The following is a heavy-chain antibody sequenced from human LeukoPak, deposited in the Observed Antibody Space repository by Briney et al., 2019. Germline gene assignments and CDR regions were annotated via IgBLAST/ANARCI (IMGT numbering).Heavy chain of an antibody. CDR2: IYYSGST. J-gene: IGHJ4*02. Sequence: SETLSLTCTVSGGSISSYYWSWIRQPPGKGLEWIGYIYYSGSTNYNPSLKSRVTISVDTSKNQFSLKLGSVTAADTAVYYCAAMTGIAVAGTAYWGQGTLVTVSS. CDR3: AAMTGIAVAGTAY. V-gene: IGHV4-59*01. CDR1: GGSISSYY. D-gene: IGHD6-19*01.